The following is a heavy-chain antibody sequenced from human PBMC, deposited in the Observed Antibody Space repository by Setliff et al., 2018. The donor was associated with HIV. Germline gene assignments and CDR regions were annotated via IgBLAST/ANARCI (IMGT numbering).Heavy chain of an antibody. CDR1: GYTFTAYY. Sequence: ASVKVSCKASGYTFTAYYIHWVRQAPGQGLEWMGRIIPNSGGTNYAQKFQDRVTMTRDTSISTADMELSRLRSDDTAVYYCASKLYCTNGVCLDAFDIWGQGTMVTVSS. CDR2: IIPNSGGT. D-gene: IGHD2-8*01. V-gene: IGHV1-2*06. J-gene: IGHJ3*02. CDR3: ASKLYCTNGVCLDAFDI.